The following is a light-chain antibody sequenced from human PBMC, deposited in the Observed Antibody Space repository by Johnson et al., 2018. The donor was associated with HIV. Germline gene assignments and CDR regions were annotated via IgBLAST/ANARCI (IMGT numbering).Light chain of an antibody. V-gene: IGLV1-51*01. Sequence: QSVLTQPPSVSAAPGQKVTISCSGSSSNIGNNYVSWYQQLPGTAPKLLIYDTNKRPSGIPDRFSGSKSGTSVTLGITGLQTGDEADYYCATWDNSLTPFYVFGTGTKVTVL. J-gene: IGLJ1*01. CDR3: ATWDNSLTPFYV. CDR1: SSNIGNNY. CDR2: DTN.